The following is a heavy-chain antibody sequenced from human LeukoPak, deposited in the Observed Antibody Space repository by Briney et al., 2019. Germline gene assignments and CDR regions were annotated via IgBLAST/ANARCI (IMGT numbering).Heavy chain of an antibody. D-gene: IGHD2-2*01. CDR1: GFTFSSYA. V-gene: IGHV3-23*01. Sequence: GGSLRLSCAVSGFTFSSYAMSCVRQATGRGLEWVSAISGSGPSTYYADSVKGRFTISRDNSKNTLYLQMNSLRAEDTAVDYCAKEGESTLLNYFDYWGQGTLVTVSS. CDR2: ISGSGPST. J-gene: IGHJ4*02. CDR3: AKEGESTLLNYFDY.